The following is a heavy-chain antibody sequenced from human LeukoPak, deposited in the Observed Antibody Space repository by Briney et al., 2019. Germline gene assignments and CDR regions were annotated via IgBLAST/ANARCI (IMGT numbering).Heavy chain of an antibody. D-gene: IGHD2-15*01. CDR2: IPDDGSET. V-gene: IGHV3-7*01. Sequence: GGSLSLSCAASGFNFSIHWMTWVRQAPGKGLEWVANIPDDGSETNYVDSVKGRFIISRDNAKNLLSLQMSSLREEDTALYYCARGWAAIPDWGQGTLVTVSS. CDR1: GFNFSIHW. CDR3: ARGWAAIPD. J-gene: IGHJ1*01.